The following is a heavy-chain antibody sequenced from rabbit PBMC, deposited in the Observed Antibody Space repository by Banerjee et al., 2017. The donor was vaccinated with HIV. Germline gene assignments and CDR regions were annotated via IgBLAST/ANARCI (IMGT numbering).Heavy chain of an antibody. J-gene: IGHJ4*01. CDR1: GFDFSGYG. CDR3: ARVYAGNSDYIHYFNL. V-gene: IGHV1S45*01. D-gene: IGHD8-1*01. CDR2: IYAGSSGST. Sequence: QEQLVESGGGLVTPGGNLTLTCTASGFDFSGYGVNWVRQAPGKGLEWIACIYAGSSGSTYYASWAKGRFTISKTSSTTVTLQMTSLTAADTATYFCARVYAGNSDYIHYFNLWGPGTLVTVS.